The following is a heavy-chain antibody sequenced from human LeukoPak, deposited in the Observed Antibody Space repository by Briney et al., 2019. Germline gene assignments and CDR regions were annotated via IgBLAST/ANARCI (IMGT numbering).Heavy chain of an antibody. D-gene: IGHD2-8*01. J-gene: IGHJ4*02. CDR1: GGSISSSNR. V-gene: IGHV4-4*02. Sequence: PSGTLSLTCVVSGGSISSSNRWSWVRQPPEKGLEWIGEIYHSGSTNYNPSLKSRVTISVDKSKNQFSLKLSSVTAADTAVYYCARDLMRGNEGFDYWGQGTLVPVSS. CDR2: IYHSGST. CDR3: ARDLMRGNEGFDY.